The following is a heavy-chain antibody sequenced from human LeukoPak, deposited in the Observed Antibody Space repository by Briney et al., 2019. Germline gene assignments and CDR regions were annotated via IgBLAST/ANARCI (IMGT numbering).Heavy chain of an antibody. CDR1: GYTFTSYD. J-gene: IGHJ3*02. CDR2: MNPNSGNT. D-gene: IGHD3-3*01. V-gene: IGHV1-8*02. Sequence: GASVKVSCKASGYTFTSYDINWVRQATGQGLEWMGWMNPNSGNTGYAQKLQGRVTMTTDTSTSTAYMELRSLRSDDTAVYYCAREGSHDFWSGPKSGARNAFDIWGQGTMVTVSS. CDR3: AREGSHDFWSGPKSGARNAFDI.